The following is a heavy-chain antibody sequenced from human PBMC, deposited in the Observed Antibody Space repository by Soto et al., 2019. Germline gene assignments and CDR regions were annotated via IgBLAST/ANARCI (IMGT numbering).Heavy chain of an antibody. CDR3: AKGGVGATTLYYFDY. CDR2: ISWNSGSI. Sequence: GGSLRLSCAASGFTFDDYAMHWVRQAPGKGLEWVSGISWNSGSIGYADTVKGRFTISRDNAKNSLYLQMNSLRDEDTALYYCAKGGVGATTLYYFDYWGQGT. D-gene: IGHD1-26*01. J-gene: IGHJ4*02. V-gene: IGHV3-9*01. CDR1: GFTFDDYA.